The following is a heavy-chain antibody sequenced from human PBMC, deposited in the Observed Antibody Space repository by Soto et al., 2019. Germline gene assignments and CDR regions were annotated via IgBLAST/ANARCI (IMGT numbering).Heavy chain of an antibody. V-gene: IGHV1-46*01. CDR2: INPSRATT. CDR1: GDTFSSQY. D-gene: IGHD3-3*01. CDR3: VGGADLEGRYNWFDP. J-gene: IGHJ5*02. Sequence: QVQLVQSGAEVKKPGASMKVSCKSFGDTFSSQYIHWVRQAPGQGLGWVGLINPSRATTTISQKFQGRVTLTSDTSTRTVYMELSSLRSDDTTIYFCVGGADLEGRYNWFDPWGQGTLVTVSS.